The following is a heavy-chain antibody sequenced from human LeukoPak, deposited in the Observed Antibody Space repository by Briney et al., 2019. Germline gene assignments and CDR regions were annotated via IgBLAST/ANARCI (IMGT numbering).Heavy chain of an antibody. J-gene: IGHJ4*01. V-gene: IGHV4-61*08. CDR3: AGGKQWLAFDH. D-gene: IGHD6-19*01. CDR2: VHYSGNT. CDR1: GGSISSGGYS. Sequence: SETLSLTCAVSGGSISSGGYSWSWIRQPPGKALEWLGYVHYSGNTQYNPSLWSRVTISMDTSKNQFSLKVTSVTTTDTAVYYCAGGKQWLAFDHWGHGNLVTVSS.